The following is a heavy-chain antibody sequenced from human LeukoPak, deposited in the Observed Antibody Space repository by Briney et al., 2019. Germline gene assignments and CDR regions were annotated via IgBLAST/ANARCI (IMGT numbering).Heavy chain of an antibody. CDR1: GFTFSSYS. Sequence: GGSLRLSCAASGFTFSSYSMNWVRQAPGKGLEWVSSISSSSSYIYYADSVKGRFTISRDNAKNSLYLQMNSLRAEDTAVYCCARDQGAAAGRFDPWGQGTLVTVSS. CDR2: ISSSSSYI. J-gene: IGHJ5*02. V-gene: IGHV3-21*01. CDR3: ARDQGAAAGRFDP. D-gene: IGHD6-13*01.